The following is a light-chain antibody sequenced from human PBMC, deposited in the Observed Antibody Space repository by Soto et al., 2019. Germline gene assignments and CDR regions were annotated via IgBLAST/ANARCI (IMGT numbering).Light chain of an antibody. CDR3: QQRSNWPIT. Sequence: EIVLTQSPATLSLSPGERATLSCRASQSVSSYLAWYQQKPGQAPRLLIYGVSNRATGIPARFSGSGSGTDFTLTISSLEPEDFAVYYCQQRSNWPITFGQGTRLEIK. CDR2: GVS. CDR1: QSVSSY. V-gene: IGKV3-11*01. J-gene: IGKJ5*01.